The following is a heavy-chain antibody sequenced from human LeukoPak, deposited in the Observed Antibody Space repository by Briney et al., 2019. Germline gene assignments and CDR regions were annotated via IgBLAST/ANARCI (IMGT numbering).Heavy chain of an antibody. CDR1: GFTFSRYA. D-gene: IGHD6-19*01. CDR2: ISSNGGST. CDR3: VKDIEAVAGTWWFDP. Sequence: GGSLRLSCSASGFTFSRYAMHCVRQAPGKGLEYVSAISSNGGSTYYADSVKGRFTISRDNSKNTLYLQMSSLRAEDTAVYYCVKDIEAVAGTWWFDPWGQGTLVTVSS. J-gene: IGHJ5*02. V-gene: IGHV3-64D*06.